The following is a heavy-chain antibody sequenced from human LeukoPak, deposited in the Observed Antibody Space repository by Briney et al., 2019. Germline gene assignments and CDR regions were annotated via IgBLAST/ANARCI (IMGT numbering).Heavy chain of an antibody. V-gene: IGHV3-7*05. CDR3: ARVETSLVHYGMDV. J-gene: IGHJ6*02. CDR1: GLTFSSYW. CDR2: IKPDGSGK. D-gene: IGHD3-3*02. Sequence: GGSLRLSCAASGLTFSSYWMSWVRQAPGKGLEWVANIKPDGSGKYYVDSVKVRFTISRDNAKNSLYLQMNSLRAEDTAVYYCARVETSLVHYGMDVWGQGTTVTVSS.